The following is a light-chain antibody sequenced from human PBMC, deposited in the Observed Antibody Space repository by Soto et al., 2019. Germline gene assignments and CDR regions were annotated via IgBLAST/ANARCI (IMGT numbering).Light chain of an antibody. Sequence: QSVLTQPASVSGSPGQSITISCTGTNSEVGGYNYVSWYQQHPGKAPKLMIYDVSNRPSGVSYRFSGSKSGNTASLTISGLQAEDEADYYCSSYTSSSTLYVFGTGTKVTVL. V-gene: IGLV2-14*03. CDR3: SSYTSSSTLYV. CDR1: NSEVGGYNY. CDR2: DVS. J-gene: IGLJ1*01.